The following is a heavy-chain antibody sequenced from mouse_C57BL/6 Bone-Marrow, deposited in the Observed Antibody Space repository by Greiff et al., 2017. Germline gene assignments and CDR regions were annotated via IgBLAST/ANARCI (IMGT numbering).Heavy chain of an antibody. D-gene: IGHD1-1*01. V-gene: IGHV1-55*01. CDR2: IYPGSGST. CDR3: KSITSVGVPFDY. Sequence: QVQLQQPGAELVKPGASVKMSCKASGYTFTSYCITWVKQRPGQGLEWIGDIYPGSGSTNYNEKFKSKATLTVDTSSSTAYMQLSCLTSEASAVYCCKSITSVGVPFDYWGQGTTLTVSS. CDR1: GYTFTSYC. J-gene: IGHJ2*01.